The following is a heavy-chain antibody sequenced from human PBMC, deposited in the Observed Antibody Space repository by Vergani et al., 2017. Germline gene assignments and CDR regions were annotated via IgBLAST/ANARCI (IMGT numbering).Heavy chain of an antibody. CDR2: ISNSGNTI. J-gene: IGHJ3*02. Sequence: QVQLVESGGGLVKPGGSLRLSCAASGFSFSDHYMTWIRQAQGKGLEWVPYISNSGNTIEYADSVKGRFSISRDNAKSSLFLQMDSLRAEDTAVYYCARDHRDYNNYPGTFDIWGQGSMVTVSS. CDR1: GFSFSDHY. D-gene: IGHD5-24*01. CDR3: ARDHRDYNNYPGTFDI. V-gene: IGHV3-11*01.